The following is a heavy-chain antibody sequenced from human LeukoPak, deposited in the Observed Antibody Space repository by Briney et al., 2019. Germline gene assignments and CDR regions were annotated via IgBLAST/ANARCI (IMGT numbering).Heavy chain of an antibody. CDR1: GGSISSYY. J-gene: IGHJ4*02. CDR3: ARLTIYASGEDS. D-gene: IGHD2/OR15-2a*01. Sequence: SETLSLICTVSGGSISSYYCSWIRQPPGKGLEWIGSIYYSGSTYYDPSLKSRVTISVDTSKNQFSLKLSSVTAADTAVYYCARLTIYASGEDSWGQGTLVTVSS. V-gene: IGHV4-59*05. CDR2: IYYSGST.